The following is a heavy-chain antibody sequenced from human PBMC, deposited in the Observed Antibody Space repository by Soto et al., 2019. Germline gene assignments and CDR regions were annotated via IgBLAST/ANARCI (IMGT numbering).Heavy chain of an antibody. J-gene: IGHJ5*02. CDR3: ARGGGDRRSWFDP. CDR2: IYYSGST. D-gene: IGHD3-10*01. Sequence: QVQLQESGPGLVKPSETLSLTCTVSGGSISSYYWSWIRQPPRKGLGWIGYIYYSGSTNYNPSPKSRVTISVDTSKIQSSLKLSSVTAADTAVYYCARGGGDRRSWFDPWGQGTLVTVSS. CDR1: GGSISSYY. V-gene: IGHV4-59*01.